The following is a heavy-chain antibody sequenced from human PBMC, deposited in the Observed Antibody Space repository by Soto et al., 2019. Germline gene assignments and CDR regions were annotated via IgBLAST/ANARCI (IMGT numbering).Heavy chain of an antibody. CDR3: ARSQRFFDWLLYGLYFDN. J-gene: IGHJ4*02. CDR1: GYSFSTHW. D-gene: IGHD3-9*01. Sequence: GESLKISCQGSGYSFSTHWIGWVRQMPGKGLEWMGIIYPGDSDTRYSPSFQGQVTISVDESLTTTYLQWSSLKASDTAMYYCARSQRFFDWLLYGLYFDNWGQGTLVTVSS. CDR2: IYPGDSDT. V-gene: IGHV5-51*01.